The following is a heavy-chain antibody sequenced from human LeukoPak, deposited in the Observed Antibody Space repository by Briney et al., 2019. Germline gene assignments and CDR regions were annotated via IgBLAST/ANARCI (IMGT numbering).Heavy chain of an antibody. Sequence: PGGSLRLSCAASGFTFSSYAMHWVRQAPGKGLEYVSAISSNGGSTYYANSVKGRFTISRDNSKNTLYLQMGSLRAEDMAVYYCARGLGPYDSKDGDYWGQGTLVTVSS. V-gene: IGHV3-64*01. CDR2: ISSNGGST. CDR3: ARGLGPYDSKDGDY. J-gene: IGHJ4*02. D-gene: IGHD3-22*01. CDR1: GFTFSSYA.